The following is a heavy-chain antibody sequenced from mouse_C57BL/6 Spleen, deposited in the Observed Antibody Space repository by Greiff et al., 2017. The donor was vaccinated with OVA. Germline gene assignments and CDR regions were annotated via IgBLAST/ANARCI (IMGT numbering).Heavy chain of an antibody. Sequence: QVQLQQSGAELVKPGASVKLSCKASGYTFTSYWMHWVKQRPGQGLEWIGMIHPNSGSTNYNEKFKSKATLTVDKSSSTAYMQLSSLTSEDSAVYYCARENYYGSSSSPSYWGQGTSVTVSS. D-gene: IGHD1-1*01. CDR1: GYTFTSYW. CDR2: IHPNSGST. CDR3: ARENYYGSSSSPSY. V-gene: IGHV1-64*01. J-gene: IGHJ4*01.